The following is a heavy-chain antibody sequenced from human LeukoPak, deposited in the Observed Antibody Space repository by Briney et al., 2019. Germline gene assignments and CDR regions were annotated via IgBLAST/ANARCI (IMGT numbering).Heavy chain of an antibody. CDR2: INSDGRST. Sequence: PGGSLRLSCAASGFTFNSYWMHWVRQVPGKGLVWVSRINSDGRSTSYADSVKGRFTISRDNAKNTLSLQMNSLRAEDTAVYYCARPRNDILSGFHYYCGMDVWGQGTTVTVSS. V-gene: IGHV3-74*01. CDR3: ARPRNDILSGFHYYCGMDV. D-gene: IGHD3-9*01. CDR1: GFTFNSYW. J-gene: IGHJ6*02.